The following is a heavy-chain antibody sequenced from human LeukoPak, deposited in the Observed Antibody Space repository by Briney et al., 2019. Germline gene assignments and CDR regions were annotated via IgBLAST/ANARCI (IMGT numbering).Heavy chain of an antibody. V-gene: IGHV4-4*07. CDR2: IYTSGST. CDR3: ARQVTYGSGNSFDY. D-gene: IGHD3-10*01. CDR1: GGSISSYY. Sequence: SETLSLTCTVSGGSISSYYWSWIRQPAGKGLEWIGRIYTSGSTNYNPSLKSRVTISVDTSKNQFSLKLSSVTAADTAIYYCARQVTYGSGNSFDYWGQGNLVTVSS. J-gene: IGHJ4*02.